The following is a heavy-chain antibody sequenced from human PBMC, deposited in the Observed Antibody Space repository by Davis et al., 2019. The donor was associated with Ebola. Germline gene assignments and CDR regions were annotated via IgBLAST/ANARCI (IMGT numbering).Heavy chain of an antibody. J-gene: IGHJ5*02. D-gene: IGHD3-10*01. V-gene: IGHV3-11*01. CDR1: GFILSDYY. Sequence: PGGSLRLSCTASGFILSDYYMSWIRQAPGKGLEWISHISPGSITIDYADSVKGRFTISRDNAKDSLYLQMNSLRTEDTAFYYCAKDFYGSGSYIDAWGQGTLVAVSS. CDR3: AKDFYGSGSYIDA. CDR2: ISPGSITI.